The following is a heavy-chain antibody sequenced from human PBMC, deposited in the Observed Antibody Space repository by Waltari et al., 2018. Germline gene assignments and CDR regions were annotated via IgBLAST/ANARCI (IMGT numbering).Heavy chain of an antibody. V-gene: IGHV3-74*01. CDR2: SNSDGSST. Sequence: EVQLVESGGGLVQHGGSLRLSCAASGFTYSMYWMHWVRTAPGKGLVWVSRSNSDGSSTSYADSVKGRFTISKDNAKNTVYLQMNSLRAEDTAIYYCARGARRTTVTTGWWYFDLWGRGTLVTVSS. D-gene: IGHD4-17*01. CDR1: GFTYSMYW. CDR3: ARGARRTTVTTGWWYFDL. J-gene: IGHJ2*01.